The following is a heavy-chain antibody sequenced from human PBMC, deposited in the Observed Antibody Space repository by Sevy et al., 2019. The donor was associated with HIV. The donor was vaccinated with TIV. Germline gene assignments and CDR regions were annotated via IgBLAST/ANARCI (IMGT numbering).Heavy chain of an antibody. V-gene: IGHV5-51*01. CDR3: AKSPLYSSGLFYLHY. Sequence: GESLKISCKGSGYSFTSYWIGWVRQMPGKGLEWMGIIYPGDSDTRYSPSFQGQVTISADKSIRTAYLQWSSLKASDTAMYYCAKSPLYSSGLFYLHYWGQGTLVTVSS. CDR2: IYPGDSDT. D-gene: IGHD6-19*01. J-gene: IGHJ4*02. CDR1: GYSFTSYW.